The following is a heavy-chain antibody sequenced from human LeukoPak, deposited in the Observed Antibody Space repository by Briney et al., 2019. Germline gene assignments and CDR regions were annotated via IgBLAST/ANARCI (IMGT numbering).Heavy chain of an antibody. CDR2: IFYTGSA. CDR1: GGSISSTSYN. J-gene: IGHJ4*02. Sequence: SETLSLTCTVSGGSISSTSYNWGWLRQPPGKGLEWIGSIFYTGSANYSPSLKSRVTMSVDTSKNQFSLILNSVTAADTAIYYCAKTLLRGLYYFDRWGQGTLVTVSS. V-gene: IGHV4-39*07. D-gene: IGHD3-10*01. CDR3: AKTLLRGLYYFDR.